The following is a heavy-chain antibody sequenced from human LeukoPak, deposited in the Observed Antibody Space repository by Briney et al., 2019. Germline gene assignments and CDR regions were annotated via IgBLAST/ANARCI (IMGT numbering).Heavy chain of an antibody. Sequence: GRTLCLSCTVSGFAFSTYGLYWVCLRQRQGQGLEAFIWIYDSIKTYSDPVKGRFTISRDNSKNTLYLQMNSLRPEDTAVYWCAKTHSTSWGIFEYWGQGALVTVSS. D-gene: IGHD6-13*01. J-gene: IGHJ4*02. CDR2: IWIYDSIK. V-gene: IGHV3-30*02. CDR3: AKTHSTSWGIFEY. CDR1: GFAFSTYG.